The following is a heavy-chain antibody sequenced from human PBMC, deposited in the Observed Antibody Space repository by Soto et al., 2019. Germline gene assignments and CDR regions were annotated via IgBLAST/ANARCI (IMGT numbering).Heavy chain of an antibody. V-gene: IGHV4-34*01. CDR2: INHSGST. CDR3: ASDKITGLFDY. CDR1: GGSFSGYY. Sequence: SETLSLTCAVYGGSFSGYYWSWIRQPPGKGLEWIGEINHSGSTNYNPSLKSRATISVDTSKNQFSLKLSSVTAADTAVYYCASDKITGLFDYWGQGTLVTVSS. J-gene: IGHJ4*02. D-gene: IGHD2-8*02.